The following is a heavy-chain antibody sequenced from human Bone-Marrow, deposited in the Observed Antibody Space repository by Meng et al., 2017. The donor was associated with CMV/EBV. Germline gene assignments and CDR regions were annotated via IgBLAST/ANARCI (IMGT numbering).Heavy chain of an antibody. Sequence: SVKVSCKSSGGYFSSYVISWMRQAPGQGLEWMGGIIPIFGTINYAERFQGRVTINADASTSTAYMELSSLTSEDTAVYYCARVSPTIFGVVIRRRGFDPWGQGTLVTVSS. V-gene: IGHV1-69*13. D-gene: IGHD3-3*01. CDR3: ARVSPTIFGVVIRRRGFDP. J-gene: IGHJ5*02. CDR2: IIPIFGTI. CDR1: GGYFSSYV.